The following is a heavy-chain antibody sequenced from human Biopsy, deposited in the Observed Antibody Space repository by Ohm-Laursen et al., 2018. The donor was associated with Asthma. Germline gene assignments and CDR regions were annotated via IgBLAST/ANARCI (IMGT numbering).Heavy chain of an antibody. CDR1: DYTFNSAG. Sequence: ASVKVSCKTSDYTFNSAGITWVRQAPGQGLEWMGWISVYNGNTKVAQKLQDRVTMITDTSTSTAYMELRSLRSDDTAVYFCARAVDYSHYYGIDVWGQGITVTVS. CDR3: ARAVDYSHYYGIDV. V-gene: IGHV1-18*01. D-gene: IGHD3-10*01. CDR2: ISVYNGNT. J-gene: IGHJ6*02.